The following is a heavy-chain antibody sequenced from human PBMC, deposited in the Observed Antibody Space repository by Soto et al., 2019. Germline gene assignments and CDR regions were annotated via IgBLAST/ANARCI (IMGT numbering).Heavy chain of an antibody. CDR3: ATDGSYAQHV. J-gene: IGHJ6*02. V-gene: IGHV3-74*01. D-gene: IGHD2-2*01. Sequence: EVQLVVSGGGLVQPGGSLRLSCAASVFTFSNTWMHWVRQAPGKGLVWVSHINSDGTTTTYADSVKGRFTISRDNAKNTVHLQMNSLRAEDTAVYYCATDGSYAQHVWGQGTTVTVSS. CDR2: INSDGTTT. CDR1: VFTFSNTW.